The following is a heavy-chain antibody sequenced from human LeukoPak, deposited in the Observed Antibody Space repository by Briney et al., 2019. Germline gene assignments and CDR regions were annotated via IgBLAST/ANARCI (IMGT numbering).Heavy chain of an antibody. V-gene: IGHV3-23*01. D-gene: IGHD6-13*01. Sequence: PGGSLRLSCAASGFTFSGYAMSWVRQAPGKGLEWVSGTSGSGGTTYYAGSVKGRFTIPRDNSPNTLSLQLNSLRVEDTAVYYCAKGTRGYISSPNDYWGHGTLVTVSS. CDR2: TSGSGGTT. CDR3: AKGTRGYISSPNDY. J-gene: IGHJ4*01. CDR1: GFTFSGYA.